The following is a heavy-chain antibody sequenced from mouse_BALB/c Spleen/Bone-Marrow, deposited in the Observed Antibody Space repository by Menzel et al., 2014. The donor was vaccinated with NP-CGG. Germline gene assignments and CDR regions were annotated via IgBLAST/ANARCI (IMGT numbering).Heavy chain of an antibody. J-gene: IGHJ3*01. CDR3: AREGYDYDWFAY. V-gene: IGHV1-80*01. Sequence: VQLQQSGAELVRPGSSAKISCKASGYEFSSYWMNWVKQRPGQGLEWIGQIYPGDGDTNYNGKFKGKATLTADKSSSTAYMQLSSLTSEDSAVYFCAREGYDYDWFAYWGQGTLVTVSA. CDR1: GYEFSSYW. CDR2: IYPGDGDT. D-gene: IGHD2-4*01.